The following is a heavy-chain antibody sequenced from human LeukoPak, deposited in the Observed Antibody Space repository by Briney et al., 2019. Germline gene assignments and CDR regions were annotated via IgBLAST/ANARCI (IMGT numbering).Heavy chain of an antibody. CDR2: IHGSGATS. D-gene: IGHD3-10*01. J-gene: IGHJ4*02. CDR1: GCTFSNYG. CDR3: AKSLRGVVAPYYDY. V-gene: IGHV3-23*01. Sequence: GGSLRLSCAASGCTFSNYGMTWVGQAPGKGLEWVSAIHGSGATSYFADSVKGRFTISRDNSKNILYLQMNSLTAEDTAVYYCAKSLRGVVAPYYDYWGQGTLVTVSS.